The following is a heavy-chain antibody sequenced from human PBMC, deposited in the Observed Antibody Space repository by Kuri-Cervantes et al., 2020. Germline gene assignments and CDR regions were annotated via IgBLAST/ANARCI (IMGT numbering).Heavy chain of an antibody. CDR2: ISYDGSNK. CDR1: GFTFSSYG. CDR3: VKGVWQWLAN. D-gene: IGHD6-19*01. V-gene: IGHV3-30*18. Sequence: GESLKISCAASGFTFSSYGMHWVRQAPGKGLEWVAVISYDGSNKYYADSVKGRFTISRDNSKNTLYLQMNSLRAEDTALYYCVKGVWQWLANWGQGTLVTVSS. J-gene: IGHJ4*02.